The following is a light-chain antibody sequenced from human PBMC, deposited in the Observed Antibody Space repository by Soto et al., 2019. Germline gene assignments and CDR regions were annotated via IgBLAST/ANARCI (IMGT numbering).Light chain of an antibody. J-gene: IGKJ2*01. CDR2: DAS. Sequence: DIVLTQSPATLSLSPGERATLSCRASQSVSSYLAWYQQKPGQAPRLLIYDASNRATGIPARFSGSGSGTDFTLTISSLEPEDFAVYYCQQRSNWPPTFCQGTKLEIK. V-gene: IGKV3-11*01. CDR1: QSVSSY. CDR3: QQRSNWPPT.